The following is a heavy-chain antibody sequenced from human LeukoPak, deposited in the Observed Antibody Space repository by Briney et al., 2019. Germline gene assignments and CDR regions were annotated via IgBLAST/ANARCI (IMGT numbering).Heavy chain of an antibody. CDR1: GFTFSRSA. Sequence: GGSLRLSCAASGFTFSRSAMHWVRQGPGKGLEGVAYIAHHGNNKYYADSVKGRFTISRDNSEGTLFLQMNSLRVDDTAVYYCAKDGSWSCTDWGQGTLVRVSS. CDR3: AKDGSWSCTD. D-gene: IGHD2-8*02. CDR2: IAHHGNNK. J-gene: IGHJ4*02. V-gene: IGHV3-30*02.